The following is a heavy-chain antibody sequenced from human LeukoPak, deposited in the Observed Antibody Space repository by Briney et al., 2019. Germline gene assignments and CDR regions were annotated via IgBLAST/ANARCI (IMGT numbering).Heavy chain of an antibody. V-gene: IGHV2-5*02. D-gene: IGHD3-22*01. CDR3: ARRRASSGYYFFDY. CDR1: GFSLSTSGVG. J-gene: IGHJ4*02. CDR2: IYWDDDK. Sequence: SGPTLVEPTHTLTLTCTFSGFSLSTSGVGVGWIRQPPGKALEWLALIYWDDDKRYSPSLKNRLTITKDTSKNQVVLTMTNMDPVDTATYYCARRRASSGYYFFDYWGQGTLVTVSS.